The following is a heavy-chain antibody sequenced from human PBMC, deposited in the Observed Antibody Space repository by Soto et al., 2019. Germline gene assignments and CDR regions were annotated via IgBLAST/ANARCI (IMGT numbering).Heavy chain of an antibody. Sequence: QVQLQESGPGLVEPSETLSLTCTVSGGSVSSGNYCWSWIRQPPGKGLEWIGCIRYSGSTTYNPSLKNRVTISVDASKNQLSLELISVAAADTAVYYCARGVLLWGQGTLVTVSS. V-gene: IGHV4-61*01. CDR2: IRYSGST. CDR3: ARGVLL. D-gene: IGHD2-15*01. CDR1: GGSVSSGNYC. J-gene: IGHJ4*02.